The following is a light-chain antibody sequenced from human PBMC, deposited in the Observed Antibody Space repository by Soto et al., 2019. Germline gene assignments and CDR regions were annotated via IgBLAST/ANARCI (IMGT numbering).Light chain of an antibody. Sequence: QSVLTQPPSASGTPGQRVTSSCSGGSSNIGSNTVNWYQQLPGTAPKLLIYSNNQRPSGVPDRFSGSKSGTSASLAISGLQSEDEADYYCAAWDDSLNGFYVFGTGTKVPVL. CDR1: SSNIGSNT. CDR3: AAWDDSLNGFYV. J-gene: IGLJ1*01. V-gene: IGLV1-44*01. CDR2: SNN.